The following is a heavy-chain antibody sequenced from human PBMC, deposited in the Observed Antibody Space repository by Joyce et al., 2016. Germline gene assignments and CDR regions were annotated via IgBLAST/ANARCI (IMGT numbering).Heavy chain of an antibody. V-gene: IGHV3-21*01. Sequence: QLVESGGGVVKPGGSLRLSCEASGSTFSRSSMSWFRQAPGKGLEWVAAISGTSYYKFHAETVRGRFTVSRDNAKKTLYLQMNSLRAEDSAVFYCARGGISYYYAMDVWGQGTTVTVSS. CDR3: ARGGISYYYAMDV. J-gene: IGHJ6*02. CDR1: GSTFSRSS. D-gene: IGHD3-16*01. CDR2: ISGTSYYK.